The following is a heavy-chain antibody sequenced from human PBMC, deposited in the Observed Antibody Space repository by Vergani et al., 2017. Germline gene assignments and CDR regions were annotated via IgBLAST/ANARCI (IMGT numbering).Heavy chain of an antibody. V-gene: IGHV1-69*04. J-gene: IGHJ2*01. CDR3: ARDRDYGGRRRYFDL. Sequence: QVQLVHSGAEVKKPGSSVKVSCKASGGTFSSYAISWVRQAPGQGLEWMGRIIPILGIANYAQKFQGRVTITADKSTSTAYMELSSLRSEDTAVYYCARDRDYGGRRRYFDLWGRGTLVTVSS. CDR1: GGTFSSYA. CDR2: IIPILGIA. D-gene: IGHD4-23*01.